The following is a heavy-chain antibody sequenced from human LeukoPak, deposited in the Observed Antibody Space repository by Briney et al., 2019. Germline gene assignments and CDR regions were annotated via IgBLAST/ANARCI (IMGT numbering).Heavy chain of an antibody. CDR2: ISHDGRTK. CDR3: ARGFSGDHCNRADY. J-gene: IGHJ4*02. V-gene: IGHV3-30*04. Sequence: TGGSLRLSCAASGFTFSAYPMHWVRQAPGKGLEWVAVISHDGRTKYYPDSVKGRFTISRDNSKNTLYLQVSSLRAEDTAVYYCARGFSGDHCNRADYWGQGTLVTGSS. CDR1: GFTFSAYP. D-gene: IGHD4-11*01.